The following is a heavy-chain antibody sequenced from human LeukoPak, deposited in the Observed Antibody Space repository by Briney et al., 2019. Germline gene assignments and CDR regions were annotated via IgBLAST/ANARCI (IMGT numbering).Heavy chain of an antibody. CDR3: ATSSHLWFGEYDAFDI. V-gene: IGHV3-30*03. CDR1: GFTFSSYG. J-gene: IGHJ3*02. CDR2: ISYDGSNK. Sequence: GGSLRLSCAASGFTFSSYGMHWVRQAPGKGLEWVAVISYDGSNKYYADSVKGRFTISRDNSKNTLYLQMNSLRAEDTAVYYCATSSHLWFGEYDAFDIWGQGTMVTVSS. D-gene: IGHD3-10*01.